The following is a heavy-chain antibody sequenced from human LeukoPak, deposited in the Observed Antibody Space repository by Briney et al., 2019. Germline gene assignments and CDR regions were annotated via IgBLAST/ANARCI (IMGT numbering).Heavy chain of an antibody. CDR2: INHSGST. J-gene: IGHJ4*02. CDR3: ARGFYYDYVWGSSSCYYFDY. CDR1: GGSFSGYY. V-gene: IGHV4-34*01. D-gene: IGHD3-16*01. Sequence: SETLSLTCAVYGGSFSGYYWSWIRQPPGKGLEWIGEINHSGSTNYNPSLKSRVTISVDTSKNQFSLKLSSATAADTAVYYCARGFYYDYVWGSSSCYYFDYWGQGTLVTVSS.